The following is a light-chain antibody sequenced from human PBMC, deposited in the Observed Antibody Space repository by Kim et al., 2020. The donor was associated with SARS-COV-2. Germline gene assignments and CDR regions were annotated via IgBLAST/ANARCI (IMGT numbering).Light chain of an antibody. J-gene: IGKJ2*03. CDR1: QTVLYNSNNKNY. V-gene: IGKV4-1*01. CDR2: WAS. Sequence: RATLNCKSSQTVLYNSNNKNYLAWYQQKPGQAPKLLIYWASIRESGVSDRFSGSGSETDFTLTISSLQAEDVAVYYCQQYYSTPPSFGQGTKVEI. CDR3: QQYYSTPPS.